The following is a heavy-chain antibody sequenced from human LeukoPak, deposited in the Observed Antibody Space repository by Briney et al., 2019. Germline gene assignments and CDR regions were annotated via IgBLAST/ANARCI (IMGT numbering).Heavy chain of an antibody. J-gene: IGHJ6*03. V-gene: IGHV4-34*01. CDR3: ARGRLLWSQTGYYYMDV. CDR1: GGSFSGYY. D-gene: IGHD3-10*01. Sequence: SETLSLTCAVYGGSFSGYYWSWIRQPPGKGLEWIGEINHSGSTSYNPSLKSRVTISVDTSKNQFSLKLSSVTAADTAVYYCARGRLLWSQTGYYYMDVWGKGTTVSVSS. CDR2: INHSGST.